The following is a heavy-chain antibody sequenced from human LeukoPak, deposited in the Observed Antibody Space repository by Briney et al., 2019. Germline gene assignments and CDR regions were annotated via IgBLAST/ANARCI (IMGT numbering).Heavy chain of an antibody. D-gene: IGHD5-24*01. J-gene: IGHJ4*02. CDR2: INHSGST. V-gene: IGHV4-34*01. CDR3: VRDLDGYIPY. CDR1: GGSFSGYY. Sequence: PSETLSLTCAVYGGSFSGYYWSWIRQPPGKGLEWIGEINHSGSTNYNPSLKSRVTISVDTSKNQFSLKLSSVTAADTAVYYCVRDLDGYIPYWGQGTLVTVSS.